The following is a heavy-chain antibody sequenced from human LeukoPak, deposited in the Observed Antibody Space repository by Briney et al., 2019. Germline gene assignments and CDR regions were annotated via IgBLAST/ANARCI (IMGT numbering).Heavy chain of an antibody. Sequence: PSETLSLTCTVSGGSISSYYWSWIRQPAGKGVEWIGRIYTSGSTNYNPSLKSRVTMSVDTSKNQFSLKLSSVTAADTAVYYCVGDQQQLVHLSQAASGSGSWYFDLWGRGTLVTVSS. D-gene: IGHD6-13*01. CDR3: VGDQQQLVHLSQAASGSGSWYFDL. J-gene: IGHJ2*01. CDR2: IYTSGST. CDR1: GGSISSYY. V-gene: IGHV4-4*07.